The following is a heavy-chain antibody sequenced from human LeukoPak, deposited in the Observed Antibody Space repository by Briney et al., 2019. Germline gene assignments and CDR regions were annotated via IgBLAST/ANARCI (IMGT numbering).Heavy chain of an antibody. CDR1: GSSISSGGYY. CDR2: IYYTGST. V-gene: IGHV4-31*03. Sequence: SETLSLTCTVSGSSISSGGYYWSWIRQHPGKGLEWIGYIYYTGSTYYNPSLKSRVIISVDTSKNQFSLKLNSVTAADTAVYYCARYCSSTSCRWFDPWGQGTLVTVSS. CDR3: ARYCSSTSCRWFDP. D-gene: IGHD2-2*01. J-gene: IGHJ5*02.